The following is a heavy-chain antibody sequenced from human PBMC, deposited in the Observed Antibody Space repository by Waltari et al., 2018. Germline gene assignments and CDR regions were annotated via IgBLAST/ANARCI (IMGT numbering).Heavy chain of an antibody. CDR1: GFTFSSYA. D-gene: IGHD2-2*01. J-gene: IGHJ3*02. CDR3: ATDPSSLNAFDI. Sequence: QVQLVESGGGVVQPGRSLRLSCAASGFTFSSYAMHWVRQAPGKGLEWVAVISYDGSNKYYADSVKGRFTISRDNSKNTLYLQMNSLRAEDTAVYYCATDPSSLNAFDIWGQGTMVTVSS. CDR2: ISYDGSNK. V-gene: IGHV3-30-3*01.